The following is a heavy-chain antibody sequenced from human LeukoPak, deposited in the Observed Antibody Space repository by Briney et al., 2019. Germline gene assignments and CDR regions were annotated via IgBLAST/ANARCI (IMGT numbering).Heavy chain of an antibody. Sequence: ASVKVSCKVSGYTLTELSMHWVRQAPGKGLEWMGGFDPEDGETIYAQKFQGRVTMTRNTSISTAYMELSSLRSEDTAVYYCAKGGYYDVLTGYYHYFDYWGQGTLVTVSS. V-gene: IGHV1-24*01. CDR1: GYTLTELS. J-gene: IGHJ4*02. CDR3: AKGGYYDVLTGYYHYFDY. CDR2: FDPEDGET. D-gene: IGHD3-9*01.